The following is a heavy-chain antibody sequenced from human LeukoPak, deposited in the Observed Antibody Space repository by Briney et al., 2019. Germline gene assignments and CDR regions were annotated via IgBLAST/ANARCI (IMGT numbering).Heavy chain of an antibody. J-gene: IGHJ6*02. V-gene: IGHV3-21*01. CDR2: ISSSSSYI. CDR1: GFTFSSYT. CDR3: AREGGYDFWSGPGMDV. D-gene: IGHD3-3*01. Sequence: GRSLRLSCAASGFTFSSYTMNWVRQAPGKGLEWVSSISSSSSYIYYADSVKGRFTISRDNAKNSLYLQMNSLRAEDTAVYYCAREGGYDFWSGPGMDVWGQGTTVTVSS.